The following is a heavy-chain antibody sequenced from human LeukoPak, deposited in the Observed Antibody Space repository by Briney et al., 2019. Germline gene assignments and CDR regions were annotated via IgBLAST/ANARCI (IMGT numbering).Heavy chain of an antibody. D-gene: IGHD6-13*01. CDR1: GFTFSSYG. J-gene: IGHJ3*02. CDR3: AKDHGGIAI. Sequence: GGSLRLSCAASGFTFSSYGMHWDRQAPGKGLEWVAVISYDGSNKYYADSVKGRFTISRDNSKNTLYLQMNSLRAADTAVYYCAKDHGGIAIWGQGTMVTVSS. CDR2: ISYDGSNK. V-gene: IGHV3-30*18.